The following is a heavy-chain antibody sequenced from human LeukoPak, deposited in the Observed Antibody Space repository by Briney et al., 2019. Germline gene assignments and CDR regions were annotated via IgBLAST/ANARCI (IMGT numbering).Heavy chain of an antibody. CDR2: IYYSGST. Sequence: SETLSLTCTVSGDFITAYYWSWIRQPPGKGLEWIGYIYYSGSTNYNPSLKSRVTISVDTSKNQFSLKLSSVTAADTAVYYCARAFYPGYYSYMAVWGKGTTVTVSS. V-gene: IGHV4-59*01. D-gene: IGHD3-3*02. CDR1: GDFITAYY. CDR3: ARAFYPGYYSYMAV. J-gene: IGHJ6*03.